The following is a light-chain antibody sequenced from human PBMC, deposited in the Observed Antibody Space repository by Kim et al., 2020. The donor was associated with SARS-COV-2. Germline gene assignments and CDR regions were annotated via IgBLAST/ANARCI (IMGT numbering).Light chain of an antibody. J-gene: IGKJ1*01. CDR3: QQYNEWPPWT. CDR2: DAS. Sequence: VSPGERATRSCRASQDIRNNLAWYQQKPGQPPSLLIYDASTRATGIPARFSGSGSGTEFSLTIDSLQSEDSAVYFCQQYNEWPPWTFGQGTKVEI. CDR1: QDIRNN. V-gene: IGKV3D-15*01.